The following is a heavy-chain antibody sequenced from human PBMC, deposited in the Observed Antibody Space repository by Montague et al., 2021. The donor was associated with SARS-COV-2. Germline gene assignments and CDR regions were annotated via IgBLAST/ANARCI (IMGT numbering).Heavy chain of an antibody. D-gene: IGHD1-26*01. CDR2: IRTTGYT. Sequence: TLSLTCTVSGASISTGIYYWSWIRQPAGKGLEWIGCIRTTGYTDYSSSLESRVFMSVDTSTNQFSLSLTSVTAADTAVYFCARFGSGTLEFDLWGQGALVTVSS. CDR1: GASISTGIYY. V-gene: IGHV4-61*02. CDR3: ARFGSGTLEFDL. J-gene: IGHJ4*02.